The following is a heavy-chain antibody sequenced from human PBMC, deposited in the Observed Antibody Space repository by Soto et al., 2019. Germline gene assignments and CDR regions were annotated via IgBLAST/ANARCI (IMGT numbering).Heavy chain of an antibody. CDR3: ARSLTEGYCTITGCYTRPLYGMDV. CDR2: ISPRTGSA. J-gene: IGHJ6*02. CDR1: GYTFTDYY. D-gene: IGHD2-2*02. Sequence: ASVKVSCKASGYTFTDYYIHWVRQAPGQGLEWMGWISPRTGSANFAQRFQGRVSMTRDTSITTAYMELGRLKSDDTAVYYCARSLTEGYCTITGCYTRPLYGMDVWGQGTTVTVSS. V-gene: IGHV1-2*02.